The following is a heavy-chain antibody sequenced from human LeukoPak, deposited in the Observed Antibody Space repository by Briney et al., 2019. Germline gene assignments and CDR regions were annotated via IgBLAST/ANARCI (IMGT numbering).Heavy chain of an antibody. CDR3: AKSGNSAAAERYYYYYGMDV. V-gene: IGHV3-23*01. CDR2: ISGSGGST. J-gene: IGHJ6*02. CDR1: GFTFSSYA. D-gene: IGHD2-2*01. Sequence: PGASLRLSCAASGFTFSSYAMSWVRQAPGKGLEWVSAISGSGGSTYYADSVKGRFTISRDNSKNTLYLQMNSLRAEDTAVYYCAKSGNSAAAERYYYYYGMDVWGQGTTVTVSS.